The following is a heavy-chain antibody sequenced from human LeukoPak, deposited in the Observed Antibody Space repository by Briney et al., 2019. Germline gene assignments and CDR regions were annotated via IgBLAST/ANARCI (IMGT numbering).Heavy chain of an antibody. D-gene: IGHD6-13*01. CDR3: ARNERYSSSFDY. V-gene: IGHV4-39*07. CDR1: GGSISSSSYY. CDR2: IYYSGST. J-gene: IGHJ4*02. Sequence: SETLSLTCTVSGGSISSSSYYWGWIRQPPGKGLEWIGSIYYSGSTYYNPSLKSRVTISVDTSKNQFSLKLSSVTAADTAVYYCARNERYSSSFDYWGQGTLVTVSS.